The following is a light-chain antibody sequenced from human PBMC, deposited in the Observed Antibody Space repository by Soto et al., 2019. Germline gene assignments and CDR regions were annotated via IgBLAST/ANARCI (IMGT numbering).Light chain of an antibody. Sequence: QSVLTQPPSASGTPGQRVTISCSGSSSNIGSKTVNWYQQLQAMTPTLLIFNNHQRPSGVPDRFSGAKSGASASLPISGLHSAEDADYYCSSWDASLNACVFGTGTKLTVL. CDR3: SSWDASLNACV. J-gene: IGLJ1*01. CDR2: NNH. V-gene: IGLV1-44*01. CDR1: SSNIGSKT.